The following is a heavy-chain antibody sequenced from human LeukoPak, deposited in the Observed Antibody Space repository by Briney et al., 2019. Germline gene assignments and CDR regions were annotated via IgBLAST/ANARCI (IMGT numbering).Heavy chain of an antibody. J-gene: IGHJ4*02. CDR1: GVTFSSYS. V-gene: IGHV3-21*01. CDR3: ARGAAAGQDY. CDR2: ISSSSSYI. D-gene: IGHD6-13*01. Sequence: PGGSLRLSCAASGVTFSSYSMNWVRQAPGKGLEWVSSISSSSSYIYYADSVKGRFTISRDNAKNSLYLQMNSLRAEDTAVYYCARGAAAGQDYWGQGTLVTVSS.